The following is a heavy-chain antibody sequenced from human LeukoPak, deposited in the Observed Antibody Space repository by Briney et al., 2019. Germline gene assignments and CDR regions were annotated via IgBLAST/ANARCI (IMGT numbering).Heavy chain of an antibody. V-gene: IGHV3-33*01. CDR1: GFTFSSYG. CDR2: IWYDGSNK. CDR3: AREGIAVAGTWWFDP. J-gene: IGHJ5*02. Sequence: GGSLRLSCAASGFTFSSYGMHWVRQAPGKGLEWVAVIWYDGSNKYYADSVKGRFTISRDNSKNTLYLQMNSLRAEDTAVYYRAREGIAVAGTWWFDPWGQGTLVTVSS. D-gene: IGHD6-19*01.